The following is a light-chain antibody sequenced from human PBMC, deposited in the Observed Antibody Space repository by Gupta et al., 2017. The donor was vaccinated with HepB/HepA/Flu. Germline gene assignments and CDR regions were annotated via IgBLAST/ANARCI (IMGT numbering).Light chain of an antibody. Sequence: QSALTQPASVSGFPGQSITMSCIGTSSDIGGYKYVSWYQQLPDKAPKLIIYDVSSRPSGVSIRFSGSTPADTTSLTISGLQADDEADYYCSSYTAITRSVIFGGGTKLTVL. CDR1: SSDIGGYKY. CDR2: DVS. V-gene: IGLV2-14*03. CDR3: SSYTAITRSVI. J-gene: IGLJ2*01.